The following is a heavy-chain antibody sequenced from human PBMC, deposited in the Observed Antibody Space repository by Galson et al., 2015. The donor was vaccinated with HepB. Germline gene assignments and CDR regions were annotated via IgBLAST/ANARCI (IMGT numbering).Heavy chain of an antibody. V-gene: IGHV1-69*10. J-gene: IGHJ4*02. CDR2: IIPILGIA. CDR1: GGTFSSYA. Sequence: SVKVSCKASGGTFSSYAISWVRQAPGQGLEWMGGIIPILGIANYAQKFQGRVTITADKSTSTAYMELSSLRSEDTAVYYCARDGDSSGWYQVPDYWGQGTLVTVSS. CDR3: ARDGDSSGWYQVPDY. D-gene: IGHD6-19*01.